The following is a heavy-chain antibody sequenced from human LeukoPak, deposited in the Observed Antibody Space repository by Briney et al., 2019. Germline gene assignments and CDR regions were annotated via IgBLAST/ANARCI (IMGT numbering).Heavy chain of an antibody. Sequence: SETLSLTCAVYGGSFSGYYWSWIRQPPGKGLEWIGYIYYSGSTNYNPSLKSRVTISVDTSKNQFSLKLSSVTAADTAVYYCARDLGYQDAFDIWGQGTMVTVSS. D-gene: IGHD3-16*01. CDR2: IYYSGST. V-gene: IGHV4-59*01. CDR3: ARDLGYQDAFDI. CDR1: GGSFSGYY. J-gene: IGHJ3*02.